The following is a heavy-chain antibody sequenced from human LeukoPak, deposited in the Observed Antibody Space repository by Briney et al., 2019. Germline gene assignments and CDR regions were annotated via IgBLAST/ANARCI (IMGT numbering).Heavy chain of an antibody. CDR3: ARDSTAGWLQFGT. V-gene: IGHV3-11*01. CDR1: GFTFSDSY. Sequence: PGGSLRLSCAASGFTFSDSYMSWIRQAPGKGLEWVSYISSSGSTIYYADSVKGRFTISRDNAKNSLYLQMNSLRAEDTAVYYCARDSTAGWLQFGTWGLGTLVTVSS. CDR2: ISSSGSTI. J-gene: IGHJ5*02. D-gene: IGHD5-24*01.